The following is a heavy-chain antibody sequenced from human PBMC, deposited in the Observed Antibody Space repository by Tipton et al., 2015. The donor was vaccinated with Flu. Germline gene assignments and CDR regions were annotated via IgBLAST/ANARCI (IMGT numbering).Heavy chain of an antibody. Sequence: TLSLTCTVSGNSIRSADYYWGWIRQPPGKGLEWIGNIFHSGNAYHNPSLKSRVTISVDTSKNHFSLKLTSVTAADTAVYYCARRDYGNYVSEPKNWFDPWEQGTLVTVSS. V-gene: IGHV4-38-2*02. D-gene: IGHD4-11*01. CDR1: GNSIRSADYY. J-gene: IGHJ5*02. CDR2: IFHSGNA. CDR3: ARRDYGNYVSEPKNWFDP.